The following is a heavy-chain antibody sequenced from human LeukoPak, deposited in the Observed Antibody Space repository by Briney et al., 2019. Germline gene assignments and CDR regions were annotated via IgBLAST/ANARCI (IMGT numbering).Heavy chain of an antibody. J-gene: IGHJ6*02. Sequence: GGSLRLSCAATGCTFKDYGMHWVRQPPRKGLEWVSSINWNGGGTDYADSVKGRFTISRDNAKNSLYLQLSSLRPEDTALYYCAKHMRATNTYSFFGLDVWGQGTTVTVSS. V-gene: IGHV3-9*01. CDR2: INWNGGGT. D-gene: IGHD1-26*01. CDR1: GCTFKDYG. CDR3: AKHMRATNTYSFFGLDV.